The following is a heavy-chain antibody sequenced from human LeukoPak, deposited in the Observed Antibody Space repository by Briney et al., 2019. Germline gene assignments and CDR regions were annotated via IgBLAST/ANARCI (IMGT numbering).Heavy chain of an antibody. J-gene: IGHJ3*02. CDR3: ARDAEGWLQFTFDI. D-gene: IGHD5-24*01. Sequence: ASVKVSCKASGYTFTSYGISWVRQAPGQGLEWMGWINPNSGGTNYAQKFQGRVTMTRDTSISTAYMELSRLRSDDTAVYYCARDAEGWLQFTFDIWGQGTMVTVSS. CDR1: GYTFTSYG. V-gene: IGHV1-2*02. CDR2: INPNSGGT.